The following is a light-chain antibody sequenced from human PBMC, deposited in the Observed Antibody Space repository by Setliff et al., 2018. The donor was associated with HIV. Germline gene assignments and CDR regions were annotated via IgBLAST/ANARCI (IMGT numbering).Light chain of an antibody. J-gene: IGLJ1*01. CDR3: LLYLSSGIYV. V-gene: IGLV8-61*01. CDR2: STN. Sequence: QTVVTQEPAFSVSPGGTVTLTCGLTSGSVSTSNYPSWYQQTPGQAPRTLIYSTNIRSSGVPDRFSGSIVGNKAALTIAGAQADDESDHFCLLYLSSGIYVFGTGTKVTVL. CDR1: SGSVSTSNY.